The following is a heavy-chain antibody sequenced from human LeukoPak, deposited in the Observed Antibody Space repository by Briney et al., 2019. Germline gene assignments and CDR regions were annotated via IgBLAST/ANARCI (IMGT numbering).Heavy chain of an antibody. CDR1: GFTFSTYA. CDR2: ISGSGDST. CDR3: AKRIAAQENFDY. V-gene: IGHV3-23*01. J-gene: IGHJ4*02. D-gene: IGHD6-6*01. Sequence: GGSLRLSCAASGFTFSTYAMSCVRQAPGKGLEWVSAISGSGDSTNYADSVKGRFTISRDNSKNTLYLQMKSLRAEDTALYYCAKRIAAQENFDYWGQGTLVTVSS.